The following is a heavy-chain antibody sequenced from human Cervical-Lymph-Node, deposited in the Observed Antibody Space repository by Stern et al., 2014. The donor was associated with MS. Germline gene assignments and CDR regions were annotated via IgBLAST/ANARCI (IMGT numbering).Heavy chain of an antibody. Sequence: VQLVQSGGGLVQPGGSLKLSGAASGFTFSGSAMHWVRQASGKGLEWVGRIRSKANSYATAYAASVKGRFTISRDDSKNTAYLQMNSLKTEDTAVYYCTRREWELQQVIDYWGQGTLVTVSS. CDR2: IRSKANSYAT. V-gene: IGHV3-73*01. CDR3: TRREWELQQVIDY. D-gene: IGHD1-26*01. J-gene: IGHJ4*02. CDR1: GFTFSGSA.